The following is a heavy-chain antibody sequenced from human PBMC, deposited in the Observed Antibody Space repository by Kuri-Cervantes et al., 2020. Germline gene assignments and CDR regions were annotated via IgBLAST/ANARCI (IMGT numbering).Heavy chain of an antibody. J-gene: IGHJ4*02. CDR1: GYIFSSYG. D-gene: IGHD3-10*01. V-gene: IGHV3-23*01. Sequence: GGSLRLSCAASGYIFSSYGMGWVRQAPGKGLEWVSGISGSGGSTYYADSVKGRFTISRDNSKNTLYLQMNSLRAEDTAVYYCAKEASYYGSGSYPDYWGQGTLVTVSS. CDR2: ISGSGGST. CDR3: AKEASYYGSGSYPDY.